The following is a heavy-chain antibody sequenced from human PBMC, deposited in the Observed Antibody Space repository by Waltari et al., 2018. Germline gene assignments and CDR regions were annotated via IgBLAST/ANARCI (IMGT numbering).Heavy chain of an antibody. J-gene: IGHJ5*02. D-gene: IGHD6-6*01. V-gene: IGHV4-39*07. Sequence: QLQLQESGPGLVKPSETLSLTCTVSGGSISSSSYYWGWSRQPPGKGLEWIGSIYYSGSTYYNPSLKSRVTISVDTSKNQFSLKLSSVTAADTAVYYCAREGIAARQDNWFDPWGQGTLVTVSS. CDR3: AREGIAARQDNWFDP. CDR1: GGSISSSSYY. CDR2: IYYSGST.